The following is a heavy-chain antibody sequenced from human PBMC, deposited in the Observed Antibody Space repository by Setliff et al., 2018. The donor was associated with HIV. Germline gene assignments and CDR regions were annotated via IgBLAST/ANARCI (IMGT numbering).Heavy chain of an antibody. CDR1: GFTLSNTY. CDR2: LYGSGDT. CDR3: ARVRLYNNALDY. D-gene: IGHD3-10*01. Sequence: GGSLRLSCAASGFTLSNTYMAWVRQAPGKRPEWVSTLYGSGDTYHADSVKGRFTLSRDTSKNTMFLQMNSLRHEDTAVYYCARVRLYNNALDYWGQGTLVTVSS. J-gene: IGHJ4*02. V-gene: IGHV3-66*02.